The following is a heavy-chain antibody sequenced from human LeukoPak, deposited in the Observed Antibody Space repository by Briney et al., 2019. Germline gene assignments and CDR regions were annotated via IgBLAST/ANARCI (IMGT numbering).Heavy chain of an antibody. CDR2: IRSKANSYAT. V-gene: IGHV3-73*01. CDR3: TRQEGDYGDYVLYY. CDR1: GFTFSGSA. J-gene: IGHJ4*02. Sequence: EGSLRLSCAASGFTFSGSAMHWVRQASGKGLEWVGRIRSKANSYATAYAASVKGRFTISRDDSRNTAYLQMNSLKTEDTAVYYCTRQEGDYGDYVLYYWGQGTLVTVSS. D-gene: IGHD4-17*01.